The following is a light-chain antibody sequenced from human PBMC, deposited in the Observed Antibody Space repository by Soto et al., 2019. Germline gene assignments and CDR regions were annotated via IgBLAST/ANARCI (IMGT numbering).Light chain of an antibody. Sequence: QSVLTQPASVSGSPGQSITISCTGTSSDVATYNLVSWYQHHPGKAPKLMIYEGTKRPSGVSNRFSGSKSGNTASLTIYGLQAEDEADYYCCSYAGSTTIVVFGGGTKLTVL. CDR3: CSYAGSTTIVV. CDR2: EGT. V-gene: IGLV2-23*01. J-gene: IGLJ2*01. CDR1: SSDVATYNL.